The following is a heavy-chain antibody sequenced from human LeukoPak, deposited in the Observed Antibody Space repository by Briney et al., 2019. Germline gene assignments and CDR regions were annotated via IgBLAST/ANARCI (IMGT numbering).Heavy chain of an antibody. D-gene: IGHD3-22*01. J-gene: IGHJ3*02. Sequence: GASVKVSCKASGYTFTSYGISWVRQAPGQGLEWMGWISAYNGNTNYAQKLQGRVTMTTDTSTSTAYMELRSLRSDDTAVYYCARVETYYYDSSGYYYVDAFDIWGQGTMVTVSS. V-gene: IGHV1-18*01. CDR2: ISAYNGNT. CDR3: ARVETYYYDSSGYYYVDAFDI. CDR1: GYTFTSYG.